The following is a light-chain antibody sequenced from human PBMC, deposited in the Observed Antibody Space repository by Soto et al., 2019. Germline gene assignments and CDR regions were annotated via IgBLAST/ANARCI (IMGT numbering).Light chain of an antibody. CDR2: KAS. J-gene: IGKJ1*01. CDR3: QHYNSYSET. Sequence: IQFTLSPSTLSGSVGDRVTITSRASQTISSWLAWYQQKPGKAPKLLIYKASTLKSGVPSRFSGSGSGTEFTPTISSLQPDDFATYYCQHYNSYSETFGQGTKVDI. CDR1: QTISSW. V-gene: IGKV1-5*03.